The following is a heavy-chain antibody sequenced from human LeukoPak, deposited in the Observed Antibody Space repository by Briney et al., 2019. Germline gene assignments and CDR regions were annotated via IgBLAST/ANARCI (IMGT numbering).Heavy chain of an antibody. D-gene: IGHD6-13*01. J-gene: IGHJ4*02. CDR1: GFSFSVYW. V-gene: IGHV3-74*01. CDR3: ARGYSSSWYGGFDY. CDR2: IKTDGSIT. Sequence: GRSLRLSCAASGFSFSVYWMHWVRHAPGKGPVWVSRIKTDGSITDYADFVKGRFTISRDNAKNTLYLQMNSLRAEDTAVYYCARGYSSSWYGGFDYWGQGTLVTVSS.